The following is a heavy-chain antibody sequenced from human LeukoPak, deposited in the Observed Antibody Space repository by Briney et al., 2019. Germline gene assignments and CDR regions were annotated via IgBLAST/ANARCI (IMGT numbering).Heavy chain of an antibody. D-gene: IGHD3-3*01. V-gene: IGHV3-7*01. Sequence: GGSLRLSCAASGFTFSSYWMSWVRQAPGKGLEWVANIKQDGSEKYYVDSVKGRFTISRDNAKNSLYLQMNSLRAEDTAVYYCARGGYDFWSGYPPLDYWGQGTLVTVSS. CDR2: IKQDGSEK. CDR3: ARGGYDFWSGYPPLDY. CDR1: GFTFSSYW. J-gene: IGHJ4*02.